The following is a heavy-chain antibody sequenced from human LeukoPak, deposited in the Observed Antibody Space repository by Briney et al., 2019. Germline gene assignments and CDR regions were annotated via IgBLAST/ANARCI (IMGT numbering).Heavy chain of an antibody. CDR2: TYYRSKWYN. Sequence: SQTLSLTCAISGDSVSSNSAAWNWIRQYPSRGLEWLGRTYYRSKWYNDYAVSVKSRITINPDTSKNQFSLQLNSVTPEDTAVYYCAREIGVAVAATLAYFDYWGQGTLVTVSS. D-gene: IGHD2-15*01. CDR1: GDSVSSNSAA. V-gene: IGHV6-1*01. J-gene: IGHJ4*02. CDR3: AREIGVAVAATLAYFDY.